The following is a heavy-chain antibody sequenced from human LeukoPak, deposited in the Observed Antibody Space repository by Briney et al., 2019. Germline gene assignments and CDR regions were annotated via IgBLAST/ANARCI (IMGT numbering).Heavy chain of an antibody. D-gene: IGHD2-15*01. CDR3: AKVVVVAAPFFDY. Sequence: GGSLRLSCAASGFTFSSYNMNWVRQAPGKGLEWVSYISSSSDTIYYADSVKGRFTISRDDAKNSLFLQMNSLRAEDTAVYYCAKVVVVAAPFFDYWGQGTLVTVSS. V-gene: IGHV3-48*04. CDR2: ISSSSDTI. CDR1: GFTFSSYN. J-gene: IGHJ4*02.